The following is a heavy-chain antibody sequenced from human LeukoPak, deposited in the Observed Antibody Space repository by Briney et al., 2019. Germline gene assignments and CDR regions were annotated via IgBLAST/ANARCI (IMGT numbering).Heavy chain of an antibody. V-gene: IGHV1-8*03. CDR2: MNPNSGNT. J-gene: IGHJ4*02. Sequence: GASVKVSCKASGGTFSNYAISWVRQAPGQGLEWMGWMNPNSGNTGYAQKFQGRVTITRNTSISTAYMELSSLRSEDTAVYYCARGRRITIFGVVITYYFDYWGQGTLVTVSS. CDR3: ARGRRITIFGVVITYYFDY. CDR1: GGTFSNYA. D-gene: IGHD3-3*01.